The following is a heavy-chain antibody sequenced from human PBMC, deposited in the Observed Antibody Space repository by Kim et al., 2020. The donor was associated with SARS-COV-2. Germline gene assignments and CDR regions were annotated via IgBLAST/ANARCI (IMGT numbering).Heavy chain of an antibody. D-gene: IGHD3-9*01. CDR1: GFTFNNYG. V-gene: IGHV3-23*01. J-gene: IGHJ4*02. Sequence: GGSLRLSCAASGFTFNNYGLSWVRQAPGKGLEWVSGISDSGSSTYYGDSVKGRFTISRDNSKNTLYLQMTSLRVEDTAVYYCAKGVHFDWLLATGGYYCGPGGRGPRVTVS. CDR2: ISDSGSST. CDR3: AKGVHFDWLLATGGYYCGP.